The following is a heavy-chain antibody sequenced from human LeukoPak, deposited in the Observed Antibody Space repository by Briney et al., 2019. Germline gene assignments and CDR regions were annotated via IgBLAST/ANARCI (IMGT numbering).Heavy chain of an antibody. CDR2: IYYSGGT. V-gene: IGHV4-59*01. CDR3: ALGTDY. Sequence: SETLSLTCTVSGGSISSYYWSWLRQPPGKGLEWIGYIYYSGGTNYNPSLKSRVTISVDTSKNQFSLKLSSVTAADTAVYYCALGTDYWGQGTLVTVSS. CDR1: GGSISSYY. J-gene: IGHJ4*02. D-gene: IGHD1-1*01.